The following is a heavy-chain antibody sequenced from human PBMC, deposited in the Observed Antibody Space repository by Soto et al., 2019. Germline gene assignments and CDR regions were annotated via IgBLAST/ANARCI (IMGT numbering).Heavy chain of an antibody. V-gene: IGHV4-39*02. J-gene: IGHJ3*01. CDR2: KYYSGTP. D-gene: IGHD3-16*01. CDR3: ARDGGGGAFDV. Sequence: QVQLQQSGPGLVKPSETLSLTCTVSGGSISTTTHYWGWIRQHPGKGLEWIGNKYYSGTPYYNPSLKSRVTISVDTSNNHFSLKLTSVSAADTAVYYCARDGGGGAFDVWGQGTMVIVSS. CDR1: GGSISTTTHY.